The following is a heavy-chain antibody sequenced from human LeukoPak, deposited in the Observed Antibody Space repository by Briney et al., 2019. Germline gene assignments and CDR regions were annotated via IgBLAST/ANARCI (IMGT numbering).Heavy chain of an antibody. CDR1: GYSISNGYQ. V-gene: IGHV4-38-2*02. CDR3: ARDPRWLTPDCTSTSCYENYFDP. J-gene: IGHJ5*02. CDR2: IFHDGGA. Sequence: SETLSLTCDVSGYSISNGYQWAWIRQSPGRGLEWIGTIFHDGGAHYNPSLGRRVVISIDTSKNQFSLRLRSVTVADTAVYYCARDPRWLTPDCTSTSCYENYFDPWGRGTLVTVSS. D-gene: IGHD2-2*01.